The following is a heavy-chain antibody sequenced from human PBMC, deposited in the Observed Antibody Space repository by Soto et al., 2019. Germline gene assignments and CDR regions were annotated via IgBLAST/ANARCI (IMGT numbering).Heavy chain of an antibody. CDR2: IDPSDSYT. V-gene: IGHV5-10-1*01. CDR1: GYSFTRYW. Sequence: PGESLKISCNGSGYSFTRYWISWVRQMPGKGLEWMGRIDPSDSYTNYSPSFQGHVTISADKSISTAYLQWSSLKASDTAMYYCATDPIWVRGVIIDYWGQGTLVTVSS. CDR3: ATDPIWVRGVIIDY. D-gene: IGHD3-10*01. J-gene: IGHJ4*02.